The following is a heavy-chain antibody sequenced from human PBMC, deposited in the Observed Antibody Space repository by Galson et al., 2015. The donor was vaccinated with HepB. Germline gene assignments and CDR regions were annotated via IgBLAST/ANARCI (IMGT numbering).Heavy chain of an antibody. CDR1: GFSLSTSGVG. CDR2: IYWDDDK. D-gene: IGHD3-9*01. Sequence: PALVKPTQTLTLTCTFSGFSLSTSGVGVGWIRQPPGKALEWLALIYWDDDKRYSPSLKSRLTITKDTSKNQVVLTMTNMDPVDTATYYCARPYYDILTGYYWDYWGQGTLVTVSS. J-gene: IGHJ4*02. CDR3: ARPYYDILTGYYWDY. V-gene: IGHV2-5*02.